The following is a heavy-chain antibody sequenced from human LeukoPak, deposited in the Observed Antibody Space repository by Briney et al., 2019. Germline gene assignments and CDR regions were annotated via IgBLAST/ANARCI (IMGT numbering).Heavy chain of an antibody. CDR3: ARHWRPLLSLQLVRSDYGMDV. D-gene: IGHD6-6*01. V-gene: IGHV4-34*01. Sequence: SETLSLTCTASGGSISSYYWSWIRQPPGKGLEWIGEISHSGSTNYNPSLKSRVTISVDTSKNQFSLKLSSVTAADTAVYYCARHWRPLLSLQLVRSDYGMDVWGQGTTVTVSS. CDR1: GGSISSYY. CDR2: ISHSGST. J-gene: IGHJ6*02.